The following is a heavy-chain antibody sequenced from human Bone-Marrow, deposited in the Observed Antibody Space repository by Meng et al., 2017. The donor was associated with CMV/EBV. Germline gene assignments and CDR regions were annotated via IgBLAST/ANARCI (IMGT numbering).Heavy chain of an antibody. D-gene: IGHD3-10*01. CDR3: ARGGSGSRYYYYGIDV. CDR1: GGSISSYY. V-gene: IGHV4-59*01. Sequence: SETLSLTCTVSGGSISSYYWRWIRQRPGKGLEWIGYIYYSGSTNYNPSLKSRVTISVDTSKNQFSLKLSSVTAADTAVYYCARGGSGSRYYYYGIDVWGQGTTVTVSS. CDR2: IYYSGST. J-gene: IGHJ6*02.